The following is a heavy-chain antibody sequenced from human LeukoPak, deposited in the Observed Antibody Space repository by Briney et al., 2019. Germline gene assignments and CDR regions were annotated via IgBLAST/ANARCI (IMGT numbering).Heavy chain of an antibody. CDR1: GYTFTSYG. CDR2: ISAYNGNT. V-gene: IGHV1-18*01. D-gene: IGHD6-19*01. Sequence: PWASVKVSCKASGYTFTSYGISWVRQAPGQGLEWMGWISAYNGNTNYAQKLQGRVTMTTDTSTSTAYMELRSLRSDDTAVYYCARSKALAVAGTGVDYWGQGTLVTVSS. J-gene: IGHJ4*02. CDR3: ARSKALAVAGTGVDY.